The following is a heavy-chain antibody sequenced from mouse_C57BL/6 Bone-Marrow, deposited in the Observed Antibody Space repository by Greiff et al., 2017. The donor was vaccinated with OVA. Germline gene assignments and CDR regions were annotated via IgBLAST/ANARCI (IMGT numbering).Heavy chain of an antibody. Sequence: VQLQQSGPELVKPGASVKIPCKASGYTFTDYNMDWVKQSHGKSLEWIGDINPNNGGTIYNQKFKGKATLTVDKSSSTAYMELRSLTSEDTAVYYCGAVYYDYPFAYWGQGTLVTVSA. D-gene: IGHD2-4*01. CDR2: INPNNGGT. V-gene: IGHV1-18*01. CDR1: GYTFTDYN. CDR3: GAVYYDYPFAY. J-gene: IGHJ3*01.